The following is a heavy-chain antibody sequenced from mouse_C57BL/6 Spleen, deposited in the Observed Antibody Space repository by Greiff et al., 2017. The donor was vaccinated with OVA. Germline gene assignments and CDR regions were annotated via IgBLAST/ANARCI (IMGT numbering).Heavy chain of an antibody. D-gene: IGHD1-1*01. CDR3: ARSGTTVVGMDY. Sequence: VQLQQSGAELARPGASVKLSCKASGYTFTSYGISWVKQRPGQGLEWIGEIYPRSGNTYYNEKFKGQATLTADKSSSTAYIVLRSLTSEDSAVDFDARSGTTVVGMDYWGKGTSVTVSA. J-gene: IGHJ4*01. V-gene: IGHV1-81*01. CDR1: GYTFTSYG. CDR2: IYPRSGNT.